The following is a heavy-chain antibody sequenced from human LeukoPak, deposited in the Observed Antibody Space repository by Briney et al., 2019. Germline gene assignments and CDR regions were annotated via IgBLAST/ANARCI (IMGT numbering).Heavy chain of an antibody. CDR1: GFTFSSYS. Sequence: GGSLRLSCAASGFTFSSYSMNWVRQAPGKGLEWVSSISSSSSYIYYADSAKGRFTISRDNAKNSLYLQMNSLRAEDTAVYYCARDLKGYGPIDYWGQGTLVTVSS. V-gene: IGHV3-21*01. D-gene: IGHD5-18*01. CDR3: ARDLKGYGPIDY. CDR2: ISSSSSYI. J-gene: IGHJ4*02.